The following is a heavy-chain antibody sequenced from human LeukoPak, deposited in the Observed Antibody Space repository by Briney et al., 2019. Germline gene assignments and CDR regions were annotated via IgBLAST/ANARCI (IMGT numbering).Heavy chain of an antibody. CDR2: IYHSGST. Sequence: SETLSPTCAVSGYSISSGYYWGWIRQPPGKGLEWIGSIYHSGSTYYNPSLKSRVTISVDTSKNQFSLKLSSVTAADTAVYYCARGTGWRAWFDPWGQGTLVTVSS. V-gene: IGHV4-38-2*01. CDR1: GYSISSGYY. D-gene: IGHD3/OR15-3a*01. J-gene: IGHJ5*02. CDR3: ARGTGWRAWFDP.